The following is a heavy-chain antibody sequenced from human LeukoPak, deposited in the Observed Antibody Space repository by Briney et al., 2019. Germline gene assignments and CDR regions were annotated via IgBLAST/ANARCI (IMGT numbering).Heavy chain of an antibody. J-gene: IGHJ4*02. CDR2: IRYDGSNK. Sequence: PGGSLRLSCAASGFTFSSDGMHWVRQAPGKGLEWVAFIRYDGSNKYYADSVKGRFTISRDNSKNTLYLQMNSLRAEDTAVYYCAKDVLGGSYPLYFDYWGQGTLITVSS. CDR1: GFTFSSDG. V-gene: IGHV3-30*02. CDR3: AKDVLGGSYPLYFDY. D-gene: IGHD1-26*01.